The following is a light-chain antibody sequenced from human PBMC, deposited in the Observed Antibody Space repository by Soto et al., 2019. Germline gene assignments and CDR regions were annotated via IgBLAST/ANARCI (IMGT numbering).Light chain of an antibody. Sequence: EIVLTQSPGTLSLSPGEGATLSCRASQSVSSNHLAWYQQKPGQAPRLLIFGASSRASDIPDRFSGSGSGTDFTLTISRLEPEDFAVYYCQQYGSSPGTFGGGTKGDIK. V-gene: IGKV3-20*01. CDR1: QSVSSNH. J-gene: IGKJ4*01. CDR2: GAS. CDR3: QQYGSSPGT.